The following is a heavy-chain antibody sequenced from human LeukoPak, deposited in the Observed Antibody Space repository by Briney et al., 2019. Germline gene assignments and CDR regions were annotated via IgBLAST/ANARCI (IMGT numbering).Heavy chain of an antibody. V-gene: IGHV1-69-2*01. CDR2: VDPEDGET. Sequence: GASVKVSCKASGYTFTDYYMHWVQQAPGKGLEWMGRVDPEDGETIYAEKFQGRVTITADTSTDTAYMELSSLRSEDTAVYYCATRGEWELLRAFDIWGQGTMVTVSS. J-gene: IGHJ3*02. D-gene: IGHD1-26*01. CDR1: GYTFTDYY. CDR3: ATRGEWELLRAFDI.